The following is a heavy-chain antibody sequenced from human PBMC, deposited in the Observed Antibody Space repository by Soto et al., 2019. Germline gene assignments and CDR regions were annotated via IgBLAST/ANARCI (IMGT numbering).Heavy chain of an antibody. CDR1: GGSISSYY. Sequence: PSETLSLTCTVSGGSISSYYWSWIRQPPGKGLEWIGYIYYSGSTNYNPSIKSRVTISVDTSKNQFSLKLNSMTAADTAVYYYARHNYGSGSTYFDYWGQGTLVTVSS. V-gene: IGHV4-59*08. D-gene: IGHD3-10*01. CDR2: IYYSGST. CDR3: ARHNYGSGSTYFDY. J-gene: IGHJ4*02.